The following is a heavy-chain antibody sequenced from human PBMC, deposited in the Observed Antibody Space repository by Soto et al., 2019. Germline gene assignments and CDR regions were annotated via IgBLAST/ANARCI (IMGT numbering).Heavy chain of an antibody. D-gene: IGHD2-15*01. CDR1: GFTFSSYS. CDR3: ARALNYCSGGSCYFDAFDI. CDR2: ISSSSSYI. Sequence: GGSLRLSCAASGFTFSSYSMNWVRQAPGKGLEWVSSISSSSSYIYYADSVKGRFTISRDNAKNSLYLQMNSLRAEDTAVYYCARALNYCSGGSCYFDAFDIWGQGTMVTVSS. V-gene: IGHV3-21*01. J-gene: IGHJ3*02.